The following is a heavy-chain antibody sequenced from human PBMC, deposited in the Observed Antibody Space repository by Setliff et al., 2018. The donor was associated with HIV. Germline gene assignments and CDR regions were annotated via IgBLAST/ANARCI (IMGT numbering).Heavy chain of an antibody. CDR1: GGSIKSSDYY. V-gene: IGHV4-39*02. J-gene: IGHJ5*02. Sequence: PSETLSLTCSVSGGSIKSSDYYWGWIRQAPGKGLEWIGSMYYSGRTYYSPSLKSRVTISLDLSKNEFSLKVTSATAADTAMYYCVTGLTGDKVRHDHWGQGTLVTVSS. CDR3: VTGLTGDKVRHDH. CDR2: MYYSGRT. D-gene: IGHD1-20*01.